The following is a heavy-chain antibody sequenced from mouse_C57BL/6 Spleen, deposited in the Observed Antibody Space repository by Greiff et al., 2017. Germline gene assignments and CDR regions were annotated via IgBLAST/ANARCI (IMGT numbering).Heavy chain of an antibody. J-gene: IGHJ2*01. Sequence: DVKLVESEGGLVQPGSSMKLSCTASGFTFSDYYMAWVRQVPEKGLEWVANINYDGSSTYYLDSLKSRFIISRDNAKNILYLQMSSLKSEDTATYYCARGLYYDYDGPYFDYWGQGTTLTVSS. V-gene: IGHV5-16*01. CDR2: INYDGSST. CDR3: ARGLYYDYDGPYFDY. CDR1: GFTFSDYY. D-gene: IGHD2-4*01.